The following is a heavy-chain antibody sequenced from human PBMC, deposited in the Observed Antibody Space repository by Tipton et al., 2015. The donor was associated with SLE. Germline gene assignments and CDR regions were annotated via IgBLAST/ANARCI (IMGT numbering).Heavy chain of an antibody. V-gene: IGHV4-59*01. CDR2: IYYSGST. CDR3: AREVPGGWFGELPNWFDP. D-gene: IGHD3-10*01. J-gene: IGHJ5*02. CDR1: GGSISSYY. Sequence: LRLSCTVSGGSISSYYWSWIRQPPGKGLEWIGYIYYSGSTNYNPPLKSRVTISVDTSKNQFSLKLSSVTAADTAVYYCAREVPGGWFGELPNWFDPWGQGTLVTVSS.